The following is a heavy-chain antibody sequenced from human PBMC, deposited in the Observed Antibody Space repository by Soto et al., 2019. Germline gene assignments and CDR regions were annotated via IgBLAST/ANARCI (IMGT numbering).Heavy chain of an antibody. Sequence: EVQLVESGGGLVQPGGSLRLSCAASGFTVSSNYMSWVRQAPGKGLEWVSVIYSGGSTYYADSVKGRFTISRHNSKNTLYLQMNSLRAEDTAVYYCARVTVVVAATPFGYFDYWGQGTLVTVSS. D-gene: IGHD2-15*01. CDR1: GFTVSSNY. J-gene: IGHJ4*02. CDR2: IYSGGST. V-gene: IGHV3-53*04. CDR3: ARVTVVVAATPFGYFDY.